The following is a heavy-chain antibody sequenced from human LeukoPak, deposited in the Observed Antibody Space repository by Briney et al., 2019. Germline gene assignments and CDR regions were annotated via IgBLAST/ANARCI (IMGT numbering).Heavy chain of an antibody. CDR1: GFTFSNAW. V-gene: IGHV3-15*01. D-gene: IGHD3-3*01. CDR2: IKSKTDGGTT. Sequence: GGSLRLSCAASGFTFSNAWMSWVRQAPGKGLEWVGRIKSKTDGGTTDYAAPVKGRFTISRDDSKNTLYLEMYSLKTEDTAMYYCLYFWSGSSLVDYWGQGTLVTVSS. J-gene: IGHJ4*02. CDR3: LYFWSGSSLVDY.